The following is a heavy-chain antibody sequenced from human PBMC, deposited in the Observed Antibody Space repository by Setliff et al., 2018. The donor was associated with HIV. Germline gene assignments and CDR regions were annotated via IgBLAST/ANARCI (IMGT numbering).Heavy chain of an antibody. CDR2: IYYSGST. D-gene: IGHD4-17*01. J-gene: IGHJ4*02. CDR3: ARLGDYARYFDY. Sequence: PSETLSLTCNVSSGSVNNYWWTWIRQPPGKGLEWIGYIYYSGSTYYNPSLKSRVTISVDTSKNQFSLMLSSVTAADTAVYYCARLGDYARYFDYWGQGSLVTVSS. CDR1: SGSVNNYW. V-gene: IGHV4-59*02.